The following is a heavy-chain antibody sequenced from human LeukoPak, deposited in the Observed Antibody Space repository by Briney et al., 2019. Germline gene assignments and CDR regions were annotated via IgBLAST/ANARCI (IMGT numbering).Heavy chain of an antibody. J-gene: IGHJ4*02. D-gene: IGHD3-22*01. Sequence: SETLSLTCTVSGGSISSYYWSWIRQPPGKGLEWIGYIYYSGSTNYNPSLKSRVTISVDTSKNQFSLKLSSVTAADTAVYYCARGKIYDSSGYYPTDGEYYFDYWGQGTLVTVSS. V-gene: IGHV4-59*01. CDR3: ARGKIYDSSGYYPTDGEYYFDY. CDR1: GGSISSYY. CDR2: IYYSGST.